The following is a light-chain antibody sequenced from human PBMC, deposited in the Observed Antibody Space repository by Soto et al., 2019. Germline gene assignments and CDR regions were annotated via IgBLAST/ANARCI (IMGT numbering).Light chain of an antibody. V-gene: IGLV1-40*01. J-gene: IGLJ2*01. CDR1: SSNIGSFYD. Sequence: QPVLTQPPSVSGAPGQRVTIPCTGSSSNIGSFYDVHWYQQLPGTVPKLLIYGDNSRPSGVPDRFSASKSGTAASLAITGLQAEDEADYYCQSYDNSLNHVVFGGGTKLTVL. CDR3: QSYDNSLNHVV. CDR2: GDN.